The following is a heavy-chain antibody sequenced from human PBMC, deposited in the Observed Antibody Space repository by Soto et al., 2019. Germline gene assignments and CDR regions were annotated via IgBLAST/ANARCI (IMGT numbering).Heavy chain of an antibody. CDR3: ARLDGVIAAAGIFHWFDP. CDR1: GYTFTSYG. V-gene: IGHV1-18*01. D-gene: IGHD6-13*01. J-gene: IGHJ5*02. CDR2: ISAYNGNT. Sequence: ASVKVSCKASGYTFTSYGISWVRQAPGQGLEWMGWISAYNGNTNYAQKLQGRVTMTTDTSTSTAYMELRSLRSDDTAVYYCARLDGVIAAAGIFHWFDPWGQGTLVTVSS.